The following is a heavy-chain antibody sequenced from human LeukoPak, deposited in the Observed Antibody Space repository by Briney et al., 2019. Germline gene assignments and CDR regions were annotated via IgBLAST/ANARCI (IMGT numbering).Heavy chain of an antibody. CDR2: IFHSGST. Sequence: SETLSLTCAVSGGSISIGGYSWSWIRQPPGKGLEWIGYIFHSGSTYYTPSLKSRVTISVDRSKNQFSLKLSSVTAADTAVYYCARTGYSSSWFYYFDYWGQGTLVTVSS. V-gene: IGHV4-30-2*01. J-gene: IGHJ4*02. CDR3: ARTGYSSSWFYYFDY. D-gene: IGHD6-13*01. CDR1: GGSISIGGYS.